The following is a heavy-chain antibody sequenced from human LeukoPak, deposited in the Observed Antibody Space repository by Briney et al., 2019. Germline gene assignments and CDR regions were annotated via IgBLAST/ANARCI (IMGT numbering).Heavy chain of an antibody. CDR3: SSHRGGGQTVFDY. Sequence: SETLCLTCIVSVLSISRCIWRCVRQPPGKGLEWIGYIYCSGSTNYNPSLKSRLTISLGTSKNQFSLKLSSMLAADTAVYYWSSHRGGGQTVFDYWGQGTLVTVSS. CDR1: VLSISRCI. V-gene: IGHV4-59*01. J-gene: IGHJ4*02. D-gene: IGHD1-26*01. CDR2: IYCSGST.